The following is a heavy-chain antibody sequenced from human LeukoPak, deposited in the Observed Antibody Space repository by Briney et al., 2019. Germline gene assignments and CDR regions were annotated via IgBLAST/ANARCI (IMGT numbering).Heavy chain of an antibody. V-gene: IGHV4-61*02. D-gene: IGHD6-6*01. CDR3: ATSVDQYSSSSFSFDY. J-gene: IGHJ4*02. Sequence: SETLSLTCAVSGGSISSGSYYWSWIRQPAGKGLEWIGRIYTSGSTNYNPSLKSRVTISVDTSKNQFSLKLSSVTAADTAVYYCATSVDQYSSSSFSFDYWGQGTLVTVSS. CDR2: IYTSGST. CDR1: GGSISSGSYY.